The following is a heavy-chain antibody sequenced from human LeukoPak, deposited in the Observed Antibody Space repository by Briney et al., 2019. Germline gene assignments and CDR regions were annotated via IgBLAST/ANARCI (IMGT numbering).Heavy chain of an antibody. CDR2: IYPGDSDT. J-gene: IGHJ4*02. CDR1: GCTFTNYW. V-gene: IGHV5-51*01. CDR3: ARLTGDLTDY. Sequence: RGESLKISCKGSGCTFTNYWIGWVRQMPGKGLEWMGIIYPGDSDTRYSPSFQGQVTISADKSISTAYLQWSSLKASDTAMYYCARLTGDLTDYWGQGTLVTVSS. D-gene: IGHD3-9*01.